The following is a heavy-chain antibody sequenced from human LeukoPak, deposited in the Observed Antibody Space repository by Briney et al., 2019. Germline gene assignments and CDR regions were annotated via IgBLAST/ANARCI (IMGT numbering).Heavy chain of an antibody. Sequence: SETLSLTCTVSGGSISSSSYYWGWIRQPPGKGLEWIGSIYYSGSTYYNPSLKSRVTISVDTSKNQFSLKLSSVTAADTAVYYCAPNYYDSSGYPIFDYWGQGALVTVSS. D-gene: IGHD3-22*01. V-gene: IGHV4-39*07. CDR1: GGSISSSSYY. CDR2: IYYSGST. CDR3: APNYYDSSGYPIFDY. J-gene: IGHJ4*02.